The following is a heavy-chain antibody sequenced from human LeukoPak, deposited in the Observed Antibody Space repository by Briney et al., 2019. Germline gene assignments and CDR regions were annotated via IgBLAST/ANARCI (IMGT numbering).Heavy chain of an antibody. V-gene: IGHV1-69*04. CDR1: GGTFSSYA. J-gene: IGHJ4*02. CDR2: IIPILGIA. CDR3: ARDLFQGYSGYEKYYFDY. D-gene: IGHD5-12*01. Sequence: SVKVSCKASGGTFSSYAISWVGQAPGQGLEWMGRIIPILGIANYAQKFQGRVTITADKSTSTAYMELSSLRSENTAVYYCARDLFQGYSGYEKYYFDYWGQGTLVTVSS.